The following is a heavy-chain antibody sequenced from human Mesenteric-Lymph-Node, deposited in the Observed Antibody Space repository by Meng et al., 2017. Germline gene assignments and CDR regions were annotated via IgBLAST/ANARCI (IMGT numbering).Heavy chain of an antibody. CDR2: IISDETTT. V-gene: IGHV3-74*02. Sequence: EVQLVQSGGGLVHPGGSLRLPCAGSGFTFSSYWMHWVRQAPGKGLVWVSRIISDETTTTYADSVKGRFTISRDNARNTLYLQMNSLRAEDTAVYYCATGSGYYYSYWGQGTLVTVSS. J-gene: IGHJ4*02. CDR1: GFTFSSYW. CDR3: ATGSGYYYSY. D-gene: IGHD3-3*01.